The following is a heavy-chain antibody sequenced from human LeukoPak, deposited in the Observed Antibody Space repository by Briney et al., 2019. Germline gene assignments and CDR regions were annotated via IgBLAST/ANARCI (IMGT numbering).Heavy chain of an antibody. D-gene: IGHD3-22*01. CDR2: IDPSDSYT. J-gene: IGHJ4*02. Sequence: GESLKISCKGSGYSFTSYWISWVRQMPGKGLEWMGRIDPSDSYTNYSPSFQGHVTISADKSISTAYLQWSSLKASDTAMYYCARRSKDYYHDSSGETFDYWGQGTLVTVSS. CDR3: ARRSKDYYHDSSGETFDY. V-gene: IGHV5-10-1*01. CDR1: GYSFTSYW.